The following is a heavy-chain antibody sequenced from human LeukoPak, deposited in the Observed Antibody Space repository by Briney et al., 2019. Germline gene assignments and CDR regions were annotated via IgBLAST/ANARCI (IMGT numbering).Heavy chain of an antibody. CDR1: GSPFTDSW. J-gene: IGHJ4*02. D-gene: IGHD3-22*01. CDR3: AKDIWPGVVVVQFDY. Sequence: PGGSLRLSCAASGSPFTDSWMHWVRQAPGKGLEWVSGISWNSGSIGYADSVKGRFTISRDNAKNSLYLQMSSLRAEDTALYYCAKDIWPGVVVVQFDYWGQGTLVTVSS. V-gene: IGHV3-9*01. CDR2: ISWNSGSI.